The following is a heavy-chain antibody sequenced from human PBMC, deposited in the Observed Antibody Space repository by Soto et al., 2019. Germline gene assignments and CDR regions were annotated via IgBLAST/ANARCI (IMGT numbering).Heavy chain of an antibody. CDR3: AKDRPTTDYYYYYMDV. D-gene: IGHD4-17*01. V-gene: IGHV3-23*01. J-gene: IGHJ6*03. Sequence: GGSLRLSCAASGFTFSSYAMSWVRQAPGKGLEWVSAISGSGGSTYFADSVKGRFTISRDNSKNTLYLQMNSLRAEDTAVYYCAKDRPTTDYYYYYMDVWGKGTTVTVSS. CDR1: GFTFSSYA. CDR2: ISGSGGST.